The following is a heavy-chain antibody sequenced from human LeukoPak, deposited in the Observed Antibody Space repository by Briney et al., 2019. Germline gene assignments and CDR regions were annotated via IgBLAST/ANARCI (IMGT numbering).Heavy chain of an antibody. V-gene: IGHV4-34*01. J-gene: IGHJ4*02. D-gene: IGHD3-22*01. CDR3: ARTVMSRGGYYLDY. CDR2: INHSGST. CDR1: GGSFSGYY. Sequence: SETLSLTCAVYGGSFSGYYWSWIRQPPGKGLEWIGEINHSGSTNYNPSLKSRVTISVDTPKNQFSLKLSSVTAADTAVYYCARTVMSRGGYYLDYWGQGTLVTVSS.